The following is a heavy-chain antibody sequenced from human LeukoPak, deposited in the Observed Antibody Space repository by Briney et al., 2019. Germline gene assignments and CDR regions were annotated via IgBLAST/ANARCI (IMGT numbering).Heavy chain of an antibody. V-gene: IGHV1-46*01. CDR1: GYTFTSYY. J-gene: IGHJ5*02. CDR2: INSSGGST. CDR3: ARVNRAWFDP. Sequence: SVKVSCKASGYTFTSYYMHWLRQSPGQGLAWMGIINSSGGSTSYAQKFQGRVTMTRDTSTSTVYMELSSLRSEDTAVYYCARVNRAWFDPWGQGTLVTVSS. D-gene: IGHD2/OR15-2a*01.